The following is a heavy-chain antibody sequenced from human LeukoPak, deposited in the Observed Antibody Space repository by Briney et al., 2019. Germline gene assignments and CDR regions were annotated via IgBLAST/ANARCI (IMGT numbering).Heavy chain of an antibody. D-gene: IGHD5-24*01. CDR1: GFTFSVNW. Sequence: PGGSLRLSCEASGFTFSVNWMSWVRQPPGKGLEWVASINPDGSQKLYVDSVKGRFTISRDNTKSSLYLQMNSLGAEDTAMYYCAKLLGTATTYDSWGRGTRVTVS. CDR3: AKLLGTATTYDS. CDR2: INPDGSQK. V-gene: IGHV3-7*01. J-gene: IGHJ4*02.